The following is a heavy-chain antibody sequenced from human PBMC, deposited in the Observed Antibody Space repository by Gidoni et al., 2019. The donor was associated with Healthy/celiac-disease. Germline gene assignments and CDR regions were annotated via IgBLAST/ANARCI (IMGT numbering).Heavy chain of an antibody. CDR3: ARALLDYGGYYFDY. D-gene: IGHD4-17*01. J-gene: IGHJ4*02. CDR2: IYSGGRT. Sequence: VTLVESGGGLVQPGGSLRLSFAASGFTVSSNYIGWVRQAPGKGLECVSVIYSGGRTYYADSVKGRFTISRDNSNNTLYLQMNSRRAEDTAVYYCARALLDYGGYYFDYWGQGTLVTVSA. CDR1: GFTVSSNY. V-gene: IGHV3-66*01.